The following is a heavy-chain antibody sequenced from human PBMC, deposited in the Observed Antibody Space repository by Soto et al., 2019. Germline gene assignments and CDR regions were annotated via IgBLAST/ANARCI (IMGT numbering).Heavy chain of an antibody. CDR2: VYYSGTT. D-gene: IGHD4-17*01. CDR1: GGSISSSSYY. V-gene: IGHV4-61*05. J-gene: IGHJ4*02. CDR3: ARTTAVPNTLRSRYFFDY. Sequence: NPSETLSLTCTVSGGSISSSSYYWGWIRQPPGKRLEWIGYVYYSGTTNYNPSLKSRVTISVDLSKNQFSLRLSSVTTADTALYYCARTTAVPNTLRSRYFFDYWGQGTLVTVSS.